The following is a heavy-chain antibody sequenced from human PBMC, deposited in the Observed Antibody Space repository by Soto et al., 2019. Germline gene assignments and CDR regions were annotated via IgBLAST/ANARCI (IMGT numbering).Heavy chain of an antibody. CDR2: IYHTGST. J-gene: IGHJ4*02. CDR3: ARGGVVVPSALRETKPRLFYFPY. V-gene: IGHV4-30-2*01. D-gene: IGHD2-2*01. CDR1: GGSISSGGYS. Sequence: QLQLQESGSGLVRPSQTLSLTCAVSGGSISSGGYSWSWLRQPPGRGLEWIGYIYHTGSTYYNPSLESRVTISVDRPKNQFSLELSSVTAADTAVYYCARGGVVVPSALRETKPRLFYFPYWGQGTLVTVSS.